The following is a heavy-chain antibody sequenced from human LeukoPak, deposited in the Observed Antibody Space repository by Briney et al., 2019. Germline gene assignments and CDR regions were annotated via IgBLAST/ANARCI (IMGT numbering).Heavy chain of an antibody. Sequence: ASVTVSCKASGGTFSSYAISWVRQAPGQGLEWMGGIIPIFGTANYAQKFQGRVTITADESTSTAYMELSSLRSEDTAVYYCARGVEIQLWPDWGQGTLVTVSS. CDR3: ARGVEIQLWPD. CDR2: IIPIFGTA. CDR1: GGTFSSYA. J-gene: IGHJ4*02. V-gene: IGHV1-69*13. D-gene: IGHD5-18*01.